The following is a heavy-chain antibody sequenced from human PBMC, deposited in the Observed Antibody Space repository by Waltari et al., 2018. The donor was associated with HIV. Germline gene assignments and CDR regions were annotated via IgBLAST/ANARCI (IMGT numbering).Heavy chain of an antibody. V-gene: IGHV5-51*01. Sequence: VQLVQPGAEVKKPVESLKISCKGSGYTFTSYRIGWVRQMPGKGLEWMGIICPGDSDTTSRQSFQGQVTSSADKAISTAYLQWGSLRASDTAMYYCARQEIVVVPDAFYIWGQGTMVTVSS. CDR2: ICPGDSDT. J-gene: IGHJ3*02. CDR1: GYTFTSYR. CDR3: ARQEIVVVPDAFYI. D-gene: IGHD2-2*01.